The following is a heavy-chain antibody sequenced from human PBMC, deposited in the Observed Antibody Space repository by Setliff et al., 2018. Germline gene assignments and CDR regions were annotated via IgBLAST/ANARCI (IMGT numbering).Heavy chain of an antibody. D-gene: IGHD2-21*02. J-gene: IGHJ3*02. V-gene: IGHV3-9*01. CDR2: ISWNSGSI. Sequence: GGSLRLSCAASGFTFDDYAMHWVRQAPGKGLEWVSGISWNSGSIGYADSVKGRFTISRDNAKNSLYLQMNSLRAEDTAVYYCARSLVTAGDAFDIWGQGTMVTVSS. CDR3: ARSLVTAGDAFDI. CDR1: GFTFDDYA.